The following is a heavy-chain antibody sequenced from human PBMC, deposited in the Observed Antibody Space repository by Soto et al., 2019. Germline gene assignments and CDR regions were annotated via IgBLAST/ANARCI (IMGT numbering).Heavy chain of an antibody. CDR2: TSYDGSNN. D-gene: IGHD3-16*01. CDR3: ARWGTTGGLDV. CDR1: GFTFRSYV. V-gene: IGHV3-33*05. Sequence: QVQLVESGGGVVQPGTSLRLSCVGSGFTFRSYVIHWVRQAPGMGLEWVALTSYDGSNNFYGDSVKGRFTISRDNSRNTVELQMDSLRLEDRALYYCARWGTTGGLDVWGQGTLVSVSS. J-gene: IGHJ4*02.